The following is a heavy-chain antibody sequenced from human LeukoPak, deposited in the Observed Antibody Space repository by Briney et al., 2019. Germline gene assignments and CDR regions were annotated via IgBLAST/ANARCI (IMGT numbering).Heavy chain of an antibody. J-gene: IGHJ4*02. V-gene: IGHV3-53*01. D-gene: IGHD4-23*01. CDR3: ARDPPTVGLDY. CDR2: IYSGGST. CDR1: GLTVSSNY. Sequence: GGSLRLSCAASGLTVSSNYMGWVRQAPGKGLEWVSVIYSGGSTYYADSVKGRFTISRDNSKNTLYLQMNSLRAEDTAVYYCARDPPTVGLDYWGQGTLVTVSS.